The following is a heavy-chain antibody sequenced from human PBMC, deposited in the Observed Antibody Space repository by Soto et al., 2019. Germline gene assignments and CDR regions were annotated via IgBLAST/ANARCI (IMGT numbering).Heavy chain of an antibody. J-gene: IGHJ5*02. V-gene: IGHV1-69*12. CDR3: ERGMTRGSFPHLDL. D-gene: IGHD1-26*01. CDR1: GGTFRSYS. Sequence: QVQLVQSGAELKKPGSSVKVSCKASGGTFRSYSFSWVRQTPGQGLEWMGGFSPICGEPNYAQSFLDRVTIAADDFRGTISLELNNLRSEDKAVYYCERGMTRGSFPHLDLWCQGTLVTVSP. CDR2: FSPICGEP.